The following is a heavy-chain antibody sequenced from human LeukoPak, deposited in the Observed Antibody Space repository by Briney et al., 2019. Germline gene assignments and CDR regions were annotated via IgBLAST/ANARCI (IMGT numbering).Heavy chain of an antibody. J-gene: IGHJ6*03. V-gene: IGHV3-64*01. CDR3: ARDPRNNIAVSAYYYYMDV. D-gene: IGHD6-19*01. CDR1: GFTLSNYA. Sequence: GGSLRLSCAASGFTLSNYAMHWVRQAPGKGLEYVSGMSSNGHSTYYANSVKARFTIARDNSKNTLYLQMGSLRAEDMAVYYCARDPRNNIAVSAYYYYMDVWGKGPWSPSP. CDR2: MSSNGHST.